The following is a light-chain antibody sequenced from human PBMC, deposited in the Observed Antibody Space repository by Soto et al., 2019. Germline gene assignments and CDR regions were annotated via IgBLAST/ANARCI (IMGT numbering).Light chain of an antibody. V-gene: IGLV1-44*01. CDR1: SSNIGSNT. CDR2: ANN. J-gene: IGLJ1*01. CDR3: AAWDDSLNGYV. Sequence: QSVLTQPPSASGTPGQRVTISCSGSSSNIGSNTVNWYQQLPGTAPKLLNHANNQRPSGVPDRFSGSKSGTSASLAISWLQSEEADYYCAAWDDSLNGYVFGTGTKVTVL.